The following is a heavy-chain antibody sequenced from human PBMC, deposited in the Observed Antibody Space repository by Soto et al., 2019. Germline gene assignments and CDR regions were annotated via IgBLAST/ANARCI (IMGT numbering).Heavy chain of an antibody. Sequence: GASVKVSCKASGYSFTSLDINWVRQTAGQGLEWMGWMEPSTGRTGYAQKFQGRVTMTRDTSINTAYMELTTLTSDDTSFYYCARGVSAGVDYWGQGTLVTVSS. CDR1: GYSFTSLD. D-gene: IGHD1-26*01. CDR3: ARGVSAGVDY. CDR2: MEPSTGRT. V-gene: IGHV1-8*01. J-gene: IGHJ4*02.